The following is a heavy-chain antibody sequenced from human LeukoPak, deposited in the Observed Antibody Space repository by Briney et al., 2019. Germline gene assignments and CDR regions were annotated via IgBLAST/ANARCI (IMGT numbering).Heavy chain of an antibody. D-gene: IGHD3-3*01. V-gene: IGHV3-7*03. CDR2: INGDGSVE. Sequence: GGSLRLSCAASGFAFSGHWMNWVRQAPGKGLEWVANINGDGSVEKYVDSAKGRFTISRDNAKNTLYLQMNSLRAEDTAVYYCAKGDYDFWSGYRAESGFDPWGQGTLVTVSS. J-gene: IGHJ5*02. CDR3: AKGDYDFWSGYRAESGFDP. CDR1: GFAFSGHW.